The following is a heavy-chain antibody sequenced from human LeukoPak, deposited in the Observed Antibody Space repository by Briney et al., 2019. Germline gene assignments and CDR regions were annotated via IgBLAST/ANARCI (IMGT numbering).Heavy chain of an antibody. CDR3: AGEGSAYCGGDCSIDY. CDR2: IIPSGGGT. J-gene: IGHJ4*02. V-gene: IGHV1-46*01. CDR1: GYTFTSYY. D-gene: IGHD2-21*02. Sequence: ASVKVSCKAPGYTFTSYYMHWVRQAPGQGLEWMGIIIPSGGGTSYAQKFQGRVTMTRDTSTNTVYMELSSLRSEDTAVYYCAGEGSAYCGGDCSIDYWGQGTLVIVSS.